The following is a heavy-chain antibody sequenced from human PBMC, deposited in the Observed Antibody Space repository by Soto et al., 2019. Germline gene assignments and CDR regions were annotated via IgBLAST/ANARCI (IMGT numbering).Heavy chain of an antibody. Sequence: SETLSLTCTVSGGSISSYYWSWIRQPPGKGLEWIGYIYYSGSTNYNPSLKSRVTISVDTSKNQFSLKLSSVTAADTAVYYCARDRGMRSKLGLPYYYYGMDVWGQGTTVTVSS. J-gene: IGHJ6*02. CDR2: IYYSGST. CDR3: ARDRGMRSKLGLPYYYYGMDV. CDR1: GGSISSYY. V-gene: IGHV4-59*01. D-gene: IGHD6-13*01.